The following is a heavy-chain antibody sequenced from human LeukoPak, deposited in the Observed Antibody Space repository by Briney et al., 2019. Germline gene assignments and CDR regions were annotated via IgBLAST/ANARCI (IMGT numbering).Heavy chain of an antibody. J-gene: IGHJ3*02. CDR1: GFTFSRYS. CDR3: ARTYYDILTGSKDAFDI. CDR2: VSSSSSYI. D-gene: IGHD3-9*01. V-gene: IGHV3-21*01. Sequence: GGSLRLSCAASGFTFSRYSINWVRQAAGKGLEWVSSVSSSSSYIYYADSVKGRFTISRSNAKNSLYLQMNSLRAEDTAVYYCARTYYDILTGSKDAFDIWGQGTMVTVSS.